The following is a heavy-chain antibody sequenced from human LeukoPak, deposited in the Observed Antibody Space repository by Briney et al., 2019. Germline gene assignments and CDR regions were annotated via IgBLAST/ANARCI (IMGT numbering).Heavy chain of an antibody. J-gene: IGHJ4*02. Sequence: GASVKVSCKVSGYTLTELSMHWVRQAPGKGLEWMGGFDPEDGETIYAQKFQGRVTMAEDTSTDTAYMELSSLRSEDTAVYYCATVGYSYGYFFDYWGQGTLVTVSS. CDR1: GYTLTELS. CDR3: ATVGYSYGYFFDY. CDR2: FDPEDGET. D-gene: IGHD5-18*01. V-gene: IGHV1-24*01.